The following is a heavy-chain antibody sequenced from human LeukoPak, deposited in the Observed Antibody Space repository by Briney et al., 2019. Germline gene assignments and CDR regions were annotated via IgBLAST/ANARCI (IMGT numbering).Heavy chain of an antibody. CDR1: DDSVSSYY. CDR3: ARGLRTRYCSNTCCPSHRDYYYYYGMDV. CDR2: IYYSGSA. D-gene: IGHD2-2*01. V-gene: IGHV4-59*02. J-gene: IGHJ6*02. Sequence: SETLSLTCTVSDDSVSSYYWTWIRQPPGKGLEWIGYIYYSGSANYNSSLKSRLTISVDTSKNQFSLKLSSVTAADTAVYYCARGLRTRYCSNTCCPSHRDYYYYYGMDVWGQGTTVTVSS.